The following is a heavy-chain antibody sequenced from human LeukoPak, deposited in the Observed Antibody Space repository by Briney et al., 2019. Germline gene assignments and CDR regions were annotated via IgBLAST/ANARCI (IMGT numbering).Heavy chain of an antibody. J-gene: IGHJ5*02. V-gene: IGHV3-30*03. CDR1: GFTFSSYG. D-gene: IGHD2-8*01. CDR2: ISYDGSNK. CDR3: ARVTVVRVYTIQENWFDP. Sequence: GGSLRLSCAASGFTFSSYGMHWVRQAPGKGLEWVAVISYDGSNKYYADSVKGRFTISRDNSKNTLYLQMNSLRAEDTAVYYCARVTVVRVYTIQENWFDPWGQGTLVTVSS.